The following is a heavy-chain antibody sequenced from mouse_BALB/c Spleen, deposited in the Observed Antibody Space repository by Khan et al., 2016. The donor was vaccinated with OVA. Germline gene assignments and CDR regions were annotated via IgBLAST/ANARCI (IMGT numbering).Heavy chain of an antibody. J-gene: IGHJ4*01. CDR2: ISYSGYT. CDR3: ARKNYYGYAMDY. D-gene: IGHD1-1*01. CDR1: GYSITSDYA. Sequence: EVQLVESGPGLVKPSQSLSLTCTVTGYSITSDYAWDWIRQFPGNKLEWMGYISYSGYTSYNPSLKSRISISRDTSKNQFFLQLTSVTTEDTATYYCARKNYYGYAMDYWGQGTSVTVSS. V-gene: IGHV3-2*02.